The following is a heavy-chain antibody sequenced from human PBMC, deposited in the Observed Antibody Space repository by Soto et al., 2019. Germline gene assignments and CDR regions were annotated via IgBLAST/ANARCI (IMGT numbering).Heavy chain of an antibody. J-gene: IGHJ4*02. CDR3: AKSVYNWNDGFFDY. Sequence: PGGSLRLSCAASGFTFSSDWMHWVRQAPGKGLVWVSGINTDGSDTSYADSVKGRFTISRDNSKNTLYLQMSSLRAEDTAVYYCAKSVYNWNDGFFDYWGQGTLVTVSS. CDR1: GFTFSSDW. D-gene: IGHD1-1*01. CDR2: INTDGSDT. V-gene: IGHV3-74*01.